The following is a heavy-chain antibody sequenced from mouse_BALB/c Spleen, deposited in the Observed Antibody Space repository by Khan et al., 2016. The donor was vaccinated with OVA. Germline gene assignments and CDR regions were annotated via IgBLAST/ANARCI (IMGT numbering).Heavy chain of an antibody. D-gene: IGHD1-1*02. CDR3: ARIDGGEFDY. V-gene: IGHV1-20*02. CDR2: INPHIGET. J-gene: IGHJ2*01. CDR1: GYSFTRYF. Sequence: EVQLQESGPELVKPGASVTISCKASGYSFTRYFMNWVMQRYGKSLEWIGRINPHIGETFYNPPFKGKATFTVDKSSSTAHMELRCLASEDSAVDYYARIDGGEFDYWGQGTTLTVSS.